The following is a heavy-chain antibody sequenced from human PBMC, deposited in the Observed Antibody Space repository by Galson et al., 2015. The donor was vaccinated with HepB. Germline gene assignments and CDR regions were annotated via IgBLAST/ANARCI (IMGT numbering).Heavy chain of an antibody. CDR2: IIPIFGTA. V-gene: IGHV1-69*13. D-gene: IGHD6-13*01. J-gene: IGHJ3*02. Sequence: SVKVSCKASGGTFSSYAISWVRQAPGQGLEWMGGIIPIFGTANYAQKFQGRVTITADESTSTAYMELSSLRSEDTAVYYCARDLRQQLVGAGDAFDIWGQGTMVTVSS. CDR3: ARDLRQQLVGAGDAFDI. CDR1: GGTFSSYA.